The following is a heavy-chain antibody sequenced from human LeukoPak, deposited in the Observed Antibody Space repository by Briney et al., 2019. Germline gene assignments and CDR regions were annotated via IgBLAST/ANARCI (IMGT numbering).Heavy chain of an antibody. D-gene: IGHD5-18*01. J-gene: IGHJ4*02. CDR1: GYTFSNYD. V-gene: IGHV1-69*06. CDR3: AAPPSGVTSLFFDY. Sequence: SVKVSCKASGYTFSNYDISWVRQAPGQGLEWMGGIIPIFGTANYAQKFQGRVTITADKSTSAAYMELSSLRSEDTAVYYCAAPPSGVTSLFFDYWGQGTLVTVSS. CDR2: IIPIFGTA.